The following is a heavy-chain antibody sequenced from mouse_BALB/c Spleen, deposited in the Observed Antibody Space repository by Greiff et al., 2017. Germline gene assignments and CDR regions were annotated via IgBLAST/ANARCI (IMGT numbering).Heavy chain of an antibody. V-gene: IGHV1-20*02. Sequence: VQLQQSGPELVKPGASVKISCKASGYSFTGYFMNWVMQSHGKSLEWIGRINPYNGDTFYNQKFKGKATSTVDKSSSTAHMELRSLASEDSAVYYCARGTSSYAMDYWGQGTSVTVSS. CDR3: ARGTSSYAMDY. J-gene: IGHJ4*01. CDR1: GYSFTGYF. D-gene: IGHD3-1*01. CDR2: INPYNGDT.